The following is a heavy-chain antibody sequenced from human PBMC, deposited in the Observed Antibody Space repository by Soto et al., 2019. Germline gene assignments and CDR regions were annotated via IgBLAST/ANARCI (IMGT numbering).Heavy chain of an antibody. Sequence: SVKVSCKASGCTFSSYAISWVRQAPGQGLEWMGGIIPIFGTANYAQKFQGRVTITADESTSTAYMELSSLRSEDTAVYYCAREVSFLSMFRGVINPHFYYWAQGTLVTVSS. V-gene: IGHV1-69*13. CDR3: AREVSFLSMFRGVINPHFYY. J-gene: IGHJ4*02. CDR1: GCTFSSYA. CDR2: IIPIFGTA. D-gene: IGHD3-10*01.